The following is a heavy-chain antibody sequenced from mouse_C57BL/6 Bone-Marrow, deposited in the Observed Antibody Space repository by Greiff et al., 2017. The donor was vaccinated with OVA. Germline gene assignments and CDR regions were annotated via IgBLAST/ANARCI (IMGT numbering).Heavy chain of an antibody. CDR3: TRRGYYPAWFAY. V-gene: IGHV6-6*01. CDR1: GFTFSDAW. Sequence: EVMLVESGGGLVQPGGSMKLSCAASGFTFSDAWMDWVRQSPEKGLEWVAEIRNKANNHATYYGESVKGRFTSTKDDSKNNVYLQMNSLRAEDTDIYYCTRRGYYPAWFAYWGQGTLVTVSA. D-gene: IGHD2-3*01. J-gene: IGHJ3*01. CDR2: IRNKANNHAT.